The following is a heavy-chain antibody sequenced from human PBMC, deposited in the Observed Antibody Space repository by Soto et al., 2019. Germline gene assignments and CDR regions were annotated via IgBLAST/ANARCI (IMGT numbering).Heavy chain of an antibody. CDR3: ARDSTLSDFWSGYYPSPFYYYYGMDV. CDR1: GFTVSSNY. CDR2: IYSGGST. J-gene: IGHJ6*02. Sequence: GGSLRLSCAASGFTVSSNYMSWVRQAPGKGLEWVSVIYSGGSTYYADSVKGRFTISRDNSKNTLYLQMNSLRAEDTAVYYCARDSTLSDFWSGYYPSPFYYYYGMDVWGQGTTVTVSS. D-gene: IGHD3-3*01. V-gene: IGHV3-66*01.